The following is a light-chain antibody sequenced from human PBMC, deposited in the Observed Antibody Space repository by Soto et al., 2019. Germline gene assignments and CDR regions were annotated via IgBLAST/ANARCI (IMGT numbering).Light chain of an antibody. J-gene: IGKJ4*01. Sequence: IVFPQSSGAPSLSPGERATPSFKASQSVSSSYLAWYQQKPGQAPRLLIYGASSRATGIPDRFSGSGSGTDFTLTISRLEPEDFAVYYCQQYGRSPQAFGGGTKVDI. V-gene: IGKV3-20*01. CDR1: QSVSSSY. CDR2: GAS. CDR3: QQYGRSPQA.